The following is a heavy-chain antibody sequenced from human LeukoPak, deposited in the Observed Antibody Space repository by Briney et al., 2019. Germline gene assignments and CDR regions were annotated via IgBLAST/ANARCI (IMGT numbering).Heavy chain of an antibody. V-gene: IGHV1-2*02. CDR3: ARDTGRETTSIDY. CDR2: INPNSGGT. J-gene: IGHJ4*02. D-gene: IGHD4-11*01. Sequence: ASVKVSCKASGYTFTGYYMHWVRQAPGQGLEWMEWINPNSGGTNYAQKFQGRVTMTRDTSISTAYMELSRLRSDNTAVYYCARDTGRETTSIDYWGQGTLVTVSS. CDR1: GYTFTGYY.